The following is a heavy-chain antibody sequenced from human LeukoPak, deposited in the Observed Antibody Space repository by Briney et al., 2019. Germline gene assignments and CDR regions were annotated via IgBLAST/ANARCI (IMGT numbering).Heavy chain of an antibody. CDR1: GFTFITYA. V-gene: IGHV3-30*04. J-gene: IGHJ4*02. Sequence: GGSLRLSCAASGFTFITYAMHWVRQAPGKGLEWVAVISYDGSNQYYADSVEGRFTISRDNSKNTLYLQMNSLRTEDTALYYCARAFSVETPDYWGQGTLVTISS. CDR2: ISYDGSNQ. CDR3: ARAFSVETPDY.